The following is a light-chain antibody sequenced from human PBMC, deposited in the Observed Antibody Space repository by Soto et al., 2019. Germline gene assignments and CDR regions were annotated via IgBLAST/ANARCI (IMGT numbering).Light chain of an antibody. CDR3: QQRQMWPIT. Sequence: EVVLTQSPVTLSLSPGERATLSCRASQSFRGLLAWYQQKPGQAPRLLIYDAYNRATGIPPRFSGSGSEIDFSLTISSLKAGDFAVYYCQQRQMWPITFGQGTLQEI. V-gene: IGKV3-11*01. CDR1: QSFRGL. J-gene: IGKJ5*01. CDR2: DAY.